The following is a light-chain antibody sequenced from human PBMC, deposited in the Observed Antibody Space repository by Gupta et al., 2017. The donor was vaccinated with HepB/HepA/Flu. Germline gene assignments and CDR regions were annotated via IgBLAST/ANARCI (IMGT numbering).Light chain of an antibody. J-gene: IGLJ2*01. CDR2: EVS. CDR3: CSYAGTSTHVV. Sequence: QSALAQPASVSGSPGQPLTISCTGTSSDVGSYNLVSWYQQHPGKAPKLMIYEVSKRPSGDSYRFSGSKSGNTASLTISGLQAEDEADYYCCSYAGTSTHVVFGGGTKVTVL. CDR1: SSDVGSYNL. V-gene: IGLV2-23*02.